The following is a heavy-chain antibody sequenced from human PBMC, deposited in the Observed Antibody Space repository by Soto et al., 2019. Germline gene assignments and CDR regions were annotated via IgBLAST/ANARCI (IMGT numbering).Heavy chain of an antibody. J-gene: IGHJ4*02. CDR1: GGSISSGGYS. CDR3: ARGRVVYLDY. Sequence: SETLSLTCAVSGGSISSGGYSWSWIQQPPGKGLEWIGYIYHSGSTYYNPSLKSRVTISVDRSKNQFSLKLSSVTAADTAVYYCARGRVVYLDYWGQGTLVTVSS. D-gene: IGHD2-8*02. V-gene: IGHV4-30-2*01. CDR2: IYHSGST.